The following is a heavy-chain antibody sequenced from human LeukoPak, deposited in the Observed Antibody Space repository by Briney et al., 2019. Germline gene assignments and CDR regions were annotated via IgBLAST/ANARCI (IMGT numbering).Heavy chain of an antibody. CDR2: LSYGGTNK. Sequence: GRSLRLSCAASGFTFSDYAMHWVRQAPGKGLEWVAVLSYGGTNKYYADSVKGRFTISRDNSKNTMFLQMNSLRAEDAAVYYCARGIPGAYRIMDVWGQGTTVTVS. CDR3: ARGIPGAYRIMDV. D-gene: IGHD2-2*01. CDR1: GFTFSDYA. V-gene: IGHV3-30-3*01. J-gene: IGHJ6*02.